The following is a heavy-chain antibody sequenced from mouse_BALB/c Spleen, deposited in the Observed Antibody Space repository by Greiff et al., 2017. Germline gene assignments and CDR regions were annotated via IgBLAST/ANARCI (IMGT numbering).Heavy chain of an antibody. V-gene: IGHV5-12-1*01. CDR1: GFAFSSYD. J-gene: IGHJ1*01. D-gene: IGHD1-1*01. Sequence: EVMLVESGGGLVKPGGSLKLSCAASGFAFSSYDMSWVRQTPEKRLEWVAYISSGGGSTYYPDTVKGRFTISRDNAKNTLYLQMSSLKSEDTAMYYCARQNYYYGSYWYFDVWGAGTTVTVSS. CDR2: ISSGGGST. CDR3: ARQNYYYGSYWYFDV.